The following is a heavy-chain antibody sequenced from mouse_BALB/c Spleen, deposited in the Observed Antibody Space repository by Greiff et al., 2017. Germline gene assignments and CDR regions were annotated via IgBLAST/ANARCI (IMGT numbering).Heavy chain of an antibody. D-gene: IGHD4-1*01. CDR2: ISYSGST. J-gene: IGHJ1*01. CDR1: GYSITSDYA. V-gene: IGHV3-2*02. Sequence: EVQLQQSGPGLVKPSQSLSLTCTVTGYSITSDYAWNWIRQFPGNKLEWMGYISYSGSTSYNPSLKSRISITRDTSKNQFFLQLNSVTTEDTATYYCARSGFLTGTGAHWYFDVWGAGTTVTVSS. CDR3: ARSGFLTGTGAHWYFDV.